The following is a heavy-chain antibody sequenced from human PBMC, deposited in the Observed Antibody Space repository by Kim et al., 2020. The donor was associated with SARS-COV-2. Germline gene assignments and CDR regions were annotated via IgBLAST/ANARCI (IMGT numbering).Heavy chain of an antibody. CDR1: GFTFSSYG. CDR3: AKVDTAMATGALDP. V-gene: IGHV3-30*18. CDR2: ISYDGSNK. J-gene: IGHJ5*02. D-gene: IGHD5-18*01. Sequence: GGSLRLSCAASGFTFSSYGMHWVRQAPGKGLEWVAVISYDGSNKYYEDSVKGRFTISRDNSKNTLYLQMNSLRAEDTAVYYCAKVDTAMATGALDPWGQGTLVTVSS.